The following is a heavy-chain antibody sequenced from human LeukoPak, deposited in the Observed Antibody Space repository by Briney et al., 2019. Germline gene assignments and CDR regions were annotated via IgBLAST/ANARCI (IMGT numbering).Heavy chain of an antibody. CDR3: ARDIPWGSVVVVLAAIYAQFDY. Sequence: WASVKVSCKASGYTFTSYGISWVRQAPGQGLEWMGWISAYNGNTNYAQKLQGRVTMTTDTSTSTAYMELRSLRSDDTAVYYCARDIPWGSVVVVLAAIYAQFDYWGQGTLVTVSS. CDR2: ISAYNGNT. CDR1: GYTFTSYG. J-gene: IGHJ4*02. V-gene: IGHV1-18*01. D-gene: IGHD2-2*02.